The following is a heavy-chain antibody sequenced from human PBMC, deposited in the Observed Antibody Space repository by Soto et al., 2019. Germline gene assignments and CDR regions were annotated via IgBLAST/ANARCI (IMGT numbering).Heavy chain of an antibody. CDR3: ARVSGWYFLDY. J-gene: IGHJ4*02. V-gene: IGHV1-3*05. CDR1: GYTFTSYA. Sequence: QVRLVQSGAEEKKPGASVKVSCKASGYTFTSYAMHWVRQAPGQRLEWMGWINAGNGNTKYSQKFQGRVTFTRDTSASTAYMELSSLRSEDTAVYSCARVSGWYFLDYWGQGTLVTVSS. CDR2: INAGNGNT. D-gene: IGHD6-19*01.